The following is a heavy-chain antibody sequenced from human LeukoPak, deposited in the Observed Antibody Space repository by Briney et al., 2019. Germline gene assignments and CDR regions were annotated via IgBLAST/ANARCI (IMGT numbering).Heavy chain of an antibody. CDR1: GDSISSSSYY. CDR2: IYDSGST. J-gene: IGHJ4*02. CDR3: AREVICLRINYYDLEQFDY. Sequence: SETLSLTCTVSGDSISSSSYYWGWIRQPPGKGLEWIGIIYDSGSTYYNPSLKSRVTISVDTSKNQFSLKLSSVTAADTAVYYCAREVICLRINYYDLEQFDYWGQGTLVTVSS. D-gene: IGHD3-22*01. V-gene: IGHV4-39*07.